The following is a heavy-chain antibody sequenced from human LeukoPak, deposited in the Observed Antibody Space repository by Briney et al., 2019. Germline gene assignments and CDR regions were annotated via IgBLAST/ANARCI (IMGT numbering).Heavy chain of an antibody. J-gene: IGHJ4*02. V-gene: IGHV3-23*01. Sequence: GGSLRLSCAASGFTFSNYAMSRVRQAPGKGLEWVSGISGSGDSTYYADTVKGRFTISRDNSKNTLYLQMNSLRVEDTAVYYCAKGEVGSYYDYFDYWGQGTLVTVSS. D-gene: IGHD1-26*01. CDR3: AKGEVGSYYDYFDY. CDR2: ISGSGDST. CDR1: GFTFSNYA.